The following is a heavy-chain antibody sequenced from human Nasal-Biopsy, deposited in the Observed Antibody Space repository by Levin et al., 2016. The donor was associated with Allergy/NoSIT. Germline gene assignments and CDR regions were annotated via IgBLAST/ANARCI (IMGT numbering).Heavy chain of an antibody. Sequence: GGSLRLSCAASGFSFSDYSMNWVRQIPGKGLQWVASISSSSSYIYYADSVKGRFTISRDNAKNSLSLQMNSLRAEDTAVFYCAREKMGSGFFYGGFDLWGQGTMVTVSS. CDR3: AREKMGSGFFYGGFDL. D-gene: IGHD3-22*01. V-gene: IGHV3-21*01. CDR2: ISSSSSYI. CDR1: GFSFSDYS. J-gene: IGHJ3*01.